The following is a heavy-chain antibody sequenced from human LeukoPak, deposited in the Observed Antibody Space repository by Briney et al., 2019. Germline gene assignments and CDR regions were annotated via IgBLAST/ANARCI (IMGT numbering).Heavy chain of an antibody. CDR2: INPNSGGT. Sequence: ASVKVSCKASGYTFTGYYMHWVRQAPGQGLEWMGWINPNSGGTNYAQKFQGRVTMTRDTSISTAYMELSRLRSDDTAVYYCARVWVGATTDFDYWGQGTLVTVSS. J-gene: IGHJ4*02. V-gene: IGHV1-2*02. D-gene: IGHD1-26*01. CDR1: GYTFTGYY. CDR3: ARVWVGATTDFDY.